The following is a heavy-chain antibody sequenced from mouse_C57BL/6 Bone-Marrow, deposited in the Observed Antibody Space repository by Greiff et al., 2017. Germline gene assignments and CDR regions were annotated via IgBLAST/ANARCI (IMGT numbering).Heavy chain of an antibody. CDR2: IDPSDSET. CDR1: GYTFTSYW. D-gene: IGHD2-1*01. V-gene: IGHV1-52*01. J-gene: IGHJ4*01. CDR3: ARLYGRGMDY. Sequence: VQLQESGAELVRPGSSVKLSCKASGYTFTSYWMHWVKQRPIQGLEWIGNIDPSDSETHYNQKFKDKATLTVDKSSSTAYMQLSSLTSEDSAVYYCARLYGRGMDYWGQGTSVTVSS.